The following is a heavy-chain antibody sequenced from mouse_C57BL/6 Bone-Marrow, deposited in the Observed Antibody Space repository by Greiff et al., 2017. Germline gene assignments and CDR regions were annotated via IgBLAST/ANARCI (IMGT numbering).Heavy chain of an antibody. J-gene: IGHJ3*01. CDR3: AREASWFAY. CDR2: ISDGGSYT. CDR1: GFTFSSYA. Sequence: DVMLVESGGGLVKPGGSLKLSCAASGFTFSSYAMSWVRQTPEKRLEWVATISDGGSYTYYPDNVKGRFTISRDNAKNNLYLQMSHLKSEDTAMYYCAREASWFAYWGQATLVTVSA. V-gene: IGHV5-4*01.